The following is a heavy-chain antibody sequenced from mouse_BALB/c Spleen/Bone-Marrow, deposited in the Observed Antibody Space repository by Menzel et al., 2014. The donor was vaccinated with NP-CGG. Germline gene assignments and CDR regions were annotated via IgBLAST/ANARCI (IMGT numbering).Heavy chain of an antibody. J-gene: IGHJ4*01. CDR2: ISYDGSN. V-gene: IGHV3-6*02. D-gene: IGHD2-1*01. Sequence: DSGPGLVKPSQSLSLTCSVTGYSITSGYYWNWIRQSPGNKLEWMGYISYDGSNNYNPSLKNRISITRDTSKNQFFLKLNSVTTEDTATYYCARRGGNPSYAMDYWGQGTSVTVSS. CDR1: GYSITSGYY. CDR3: ARRGGNPSYAMDY.